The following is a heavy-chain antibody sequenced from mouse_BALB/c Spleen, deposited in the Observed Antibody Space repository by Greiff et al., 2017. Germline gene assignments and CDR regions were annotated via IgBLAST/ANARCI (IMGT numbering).Heavy chain of an antibody. J-gene: IGHJ3*01. D-gene: IGHD2-10*02. Sequence: VKLVESGPGLVQPSQSLSITCTVSGFSLTSYGVHWVRQSPGEGLEWLGVIWSGGSTDYNAAFISRLSISKANSKSQVFFKMNSLQANAPATYYCGRDVLVWELPQFAYWGQGTVVTVSA. V-gene: IGHV2-2*02. CDR1: GFSLTSYG. CDR3: GRDVLVWELPQFAY. CDR2: IWSGGST.